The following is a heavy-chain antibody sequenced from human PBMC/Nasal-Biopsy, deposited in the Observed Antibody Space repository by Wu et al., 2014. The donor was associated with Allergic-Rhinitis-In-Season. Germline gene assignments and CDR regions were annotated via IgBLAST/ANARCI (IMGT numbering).Heavy chain of an antibody. J-gene: IGHJ4*02. CDR3: AQRQEEFVRGQYVYTFPY. CDR1: TTDGVG. Sequence: TTDGVGVGWIRQPPGKALEWLALVYWDDDKRYSPSLKSRLAITKDTSRNQVVLTMTNMGPLDTATYFCAQRQEEFVRGQYVYTFPYWGQGTQVTVSP. CDR2: VYWDDDK. D-gene: IGHD1-1*01. V-gene: IGHV2-5*02.